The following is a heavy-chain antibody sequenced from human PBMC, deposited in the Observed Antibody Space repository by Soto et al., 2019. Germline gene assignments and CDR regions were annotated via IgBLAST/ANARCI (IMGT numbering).Heavy chain of an antibody. Sequence: QVPLQESGPGLMKPSQTLSLTCPVSGGSISDTSYFWSWVRQPPGKGLEWIGHIYFTGSTYFNPSLKSRVSMSVYTSRNQCSLKLSSMTAAATAIYYCARSSRSSPDEYYFDSWGQGTLVTVSS. CDR2: IYFTGST. CDR1: GGSISDTSYF. V-gene: IGHV4-30-4*01. D-gene: IGHD1-26*01. CDR3: ARSSRSSPDEYYFDS. J-gene: IGHJ4*02.